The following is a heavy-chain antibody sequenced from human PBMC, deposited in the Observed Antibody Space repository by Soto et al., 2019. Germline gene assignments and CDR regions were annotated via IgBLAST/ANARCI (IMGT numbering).Heavy chain of an antibody. Sequence: KPSETLSLTCSVSGDAISNYYWSWIRQPPGRGLEWIECVHESGSTNYNPSLRGRVIISVHTSKSQFSLNLRSATAADTAVYYCASYYDSRGYYYAFDIWGQGTMVTVSS. V-gene: IGHV4-59*01. CDR2: VHESGST. CDR3: ASYYDSRGYYYAFDI. J-gene: IGHJ3*02. D-gene: IGHD3-22*01. CDR1: GDAISNYY.